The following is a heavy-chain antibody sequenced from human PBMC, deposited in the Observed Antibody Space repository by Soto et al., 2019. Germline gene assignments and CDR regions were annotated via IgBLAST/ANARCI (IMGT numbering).Heavy chain of an antibody. D-gene: IGHD1-26*01. CDR2: ISGSGGST. CDR3: AKVRGLVGATTAFDY. CDR1: GFTFSSYA. J-gene: IGHJ4*02. Sequence: GGSLRLSCAASGFTFSSYAMSWVRQAPGKGLEWVSAISGSGGSTYYADSVKGRFTISRDNSKNTLYLQMNSLRAEDTAVYYCAKVRGLVGATTAFDYWGQGTLVTVSS. V-gene: IGHV3-23*01.